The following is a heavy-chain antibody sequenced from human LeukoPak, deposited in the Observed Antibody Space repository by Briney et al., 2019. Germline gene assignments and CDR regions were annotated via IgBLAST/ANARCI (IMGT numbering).Heavy chain of an antibody. CDR2: MNPNSGNT. Sequence: ASVKVSCKASGYTFTSYDINWVPQAPGQGLEWMGWMNPNSGNTGYAQKFQGRVTMTRNTSINTAYMELSSLTSEDTAVYYCARRMNYDSRVFQHWGQGTLVTVSS. V-gene: IGHV1-8*01. CDR3: ARRMNYDSRVFQH. J-gene: IGHJ1*01. CDR1: GYTFTSYD. D-gene: IGHD3-22*01.